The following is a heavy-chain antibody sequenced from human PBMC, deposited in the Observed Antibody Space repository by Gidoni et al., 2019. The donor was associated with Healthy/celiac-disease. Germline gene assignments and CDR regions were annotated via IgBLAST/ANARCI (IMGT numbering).Heavy chain of an antibody. D-gene: IGHD6-19*01. CDR3: ARDESSVADSSGWYPFDY. Sequence: EVQLVESGGGLVKPGGSLRLSCAASGFTFSSYSMNWVRQAPGKGLEWVSSISSSSSYIYYADSVKGRFTISRDNAKNSLYLQMNSLRAEDTAVYYCARDESSVADSSGWYPFDYWGQGTLVTVSS. V-gene: IGHV3-21*01. CDR1: GFTFSSYS. CDR2: ISSSSSYI. J-gene: IGHJ4*02.